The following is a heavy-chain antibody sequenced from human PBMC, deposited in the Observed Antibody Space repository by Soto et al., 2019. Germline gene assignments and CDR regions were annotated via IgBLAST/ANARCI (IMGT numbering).Heavy chain of an antibody. Sequence: VQLVESGGGLVKPGGSLRLSCAASGFTFSTYTMNWVRQAPGKGLEWVSSISSSSSHIYYADSVKGRFTISRDNAKNSLYLQMNSLRAEDTAVYYCARGPAVVGYYGMDVWGQGTTVTVSS. J-gene: IGHJ6*02. V-gene: IGHV3-21*01. CDR2: ISSSSSHI. CDR1: GFTFSTYT. CDR3: ARGPAVVGYYGMDV. D-gene: IGHD6-19*01.